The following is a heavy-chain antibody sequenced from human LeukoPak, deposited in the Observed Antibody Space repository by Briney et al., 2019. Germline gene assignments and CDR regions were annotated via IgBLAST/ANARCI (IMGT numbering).Heavy chain of an antibody. D-gene: IGHD2-8*01. CDR2: FSGSGGTT. CDR1: GLTFSSYA. Sequence: GGSLRLSXAASGLTFSSYAMNWVRQARGRGLEWVSGFSGSGGTTYYADSVKGRFTISRDNSKNTLYLQMNSLRAEDTAVYYCANGNRCTSPNCLGYYYFYMDVWGKGTTVTVSS. V-gene: IGHV3-23*01. CDR3: ANGNRCTSPNCLGYYYFYMDV. J-gene: IGHJ6*03.